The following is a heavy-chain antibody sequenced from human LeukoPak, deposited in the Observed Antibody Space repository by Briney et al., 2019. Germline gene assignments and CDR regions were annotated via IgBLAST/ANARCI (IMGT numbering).Heavy chain of an antibody. D-gene: IGHD1-14*01. V-gene: IGHV4-59*11. CDR2: ISHIGST. J-gene: IGHJ3*02. CDR3: ARDRISINALDM. CDR1: GASITGHY. Sequence: SETLSLTCTVAGASITGHYLTWILQPPGDGLEWSGYISHIGSTNYNPSLKSRVTISVDTSKNQFSLKLTSVTAADTALYYCARDRISINALDMWGQGTMVAVSS.